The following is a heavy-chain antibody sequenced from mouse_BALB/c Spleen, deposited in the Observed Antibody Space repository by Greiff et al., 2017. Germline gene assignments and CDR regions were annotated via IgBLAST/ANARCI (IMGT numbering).Heavy chain of an antibody. D-gene: IGHD2-4*01. Sequence: VQLQQSGAELVRPGTSVKVSCKASGYAFTNYLIEWVKQRPGQGLEWIGVINPGSGGTNYNEKFKGKATLTAEKSSSTAYMQLSSLTSDDSAVYFFDRYDYDPYYAMDYWGQGTSVTVSS. J-gene: IGHJ4*01. V-gene: IGHV1-54*01. CDR1: GYAFTNYL. CDR2: INPGSGGT. CDR3: DRYDYDPYYAMDY.